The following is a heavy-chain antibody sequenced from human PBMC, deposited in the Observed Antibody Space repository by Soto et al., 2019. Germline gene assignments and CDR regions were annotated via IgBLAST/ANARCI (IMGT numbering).Heavy chain of an antibody. Sequence: PGGSLRLFCAASGFAFSNYEMTWVRQAPGMGLQWVSAISDDGGSTYYADSVRGRFTISRDNSKNTLYLQLNSLGAEDTAVYYCAKDKPAAGSQWLVPIWGRGTLVTVSS. D-gene: IGHD6-19*01. V-gene: IGHV3-23*01. J-gene: IGHJ4*02. CDR2: ISDDGGST. CDR1: GFAFSNYE. CDR3: AKDKPAAGSQWLVPI.